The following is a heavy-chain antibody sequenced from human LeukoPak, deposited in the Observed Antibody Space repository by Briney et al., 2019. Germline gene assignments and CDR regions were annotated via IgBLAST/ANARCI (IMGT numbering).Heavy chain of an antibody. CDR3: ARSGSYFETNNWFDP. CDR1: GFTFSSYW. Sequence: PGGSLRLSCAASGFTFSSYWMTWVRQAPGKGLEWVASINQDGSEKYYVDSVKGRFTISRDNTKNLVYLQINSLRAEDTAVYYCARSGSYFETNNWFDPWGQGTLVTVSS. V-gene: IGHV3-7*01. J-gene: IGHJ5*02. D-gene: IGHD1-26*01. CDR2: INQDGSEK.